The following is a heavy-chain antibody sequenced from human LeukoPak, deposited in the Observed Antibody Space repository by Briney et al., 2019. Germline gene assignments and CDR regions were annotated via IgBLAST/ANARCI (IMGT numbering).Heavy chain of an antibody. CDR1: GDRLTNNW. CDR3: ARFALTSSLEY. D-gene: IGHD6-13*01. Sequence: GEALKIFCKIAGDRLTNNWIGWGRQVPGKGLEWLGLIYPGNSDTRYSPFFQGQVTFSVDTSISTAYLHWGGLKASDTAMYYCARFALTSSLEYWGQGTLVTVSS. CDR2: IYPGNSDT. V-gene: IGHV5-51*01. J-gene: IGHJ4*02.